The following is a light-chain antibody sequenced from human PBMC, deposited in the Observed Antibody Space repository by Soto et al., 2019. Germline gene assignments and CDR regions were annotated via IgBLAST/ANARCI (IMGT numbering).Light chain of an antibody. CDR1: TSDIGAYDF. V-gene: IGLV2-14*03. CDR3: SSYTDSSTRV. CDR2: DVN. Sequence: QSALTQPASVSGSPGQSITISCTGTTSDIGAYDFVSWYQQHPGNAPKLMIYDVNNRPSGVSNRFSGSKSGNTASLTISGLLAEDEADYYFSSYTDSSTRVFGEGTKLTVL. J-gene: IGLJ3*02.